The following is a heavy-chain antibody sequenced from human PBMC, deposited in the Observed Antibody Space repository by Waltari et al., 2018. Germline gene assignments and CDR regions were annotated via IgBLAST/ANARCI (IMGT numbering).Heavy chain of an antibody. V-gene: IGHV3-74*01. D-gene: IGHD3-10*01. Sequence: EVQLVESGGGLVQPGGSLRLSCAASGFTFSSYWMHWVRQAPGKGLGWVSRINSYGSSTSYADSVKGRFTISRDNAKNTLYLQMNSLRAEDTAVYYCARDHRVHYYYYYYMDVWGKGTTVTISS. CDR2: INSYGSST. CDR1: GFTFSSYW. J-gene: IGHJ6*03. CDR3: ARDHRVHYYYYYYMDV.